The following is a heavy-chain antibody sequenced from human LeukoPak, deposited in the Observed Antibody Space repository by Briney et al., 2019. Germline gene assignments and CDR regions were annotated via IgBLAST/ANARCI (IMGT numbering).Heavy chain of an antibody. Sequence: GGSLRLSCAASGFTFSSYAMHWVRQAPGKGLEWVAVISYDGSNKYYADSVKGRFTISRDNPKNTLYLQMNSLRAEDTAVYYCARDVDTAMVGILDYWGQGTLVTVSS. J-gene: IGHJ4*02. CDR1: GFTFSSYA. D-gene: IGHD5-18*01. CDR2: ISYDGSNK. V-gene: IGHV3-30*04. CDR3: ARDVDTAMVGILDY.